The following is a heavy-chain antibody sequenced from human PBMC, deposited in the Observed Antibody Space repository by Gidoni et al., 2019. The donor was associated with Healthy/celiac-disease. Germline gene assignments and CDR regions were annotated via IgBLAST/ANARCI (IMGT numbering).Heavy chain of an antibody. CDR2: ITTSSSII. D-gene: IGHD3-22*01. CDR1: GVTFSDYS. CDR3: ARDNHDTSGYPEDLDY. V-gene: IGHV3-48*02. J-gene: IGHJ4*02. Sequence: EERLVESGGGWVQTGGSLRLSCAASGVTFSDYSMNWVRQATGKGLEWVSYITTSSSIIYYADSVKGRFTISRDNAKNSLYLQMNSLRDEDTAVYYFARDNHDTSGYPEDLDYWGQGTLVTVSS.